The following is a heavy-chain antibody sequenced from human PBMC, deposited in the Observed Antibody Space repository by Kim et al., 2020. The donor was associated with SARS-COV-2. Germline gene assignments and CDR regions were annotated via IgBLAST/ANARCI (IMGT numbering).Heavy chain of an antibody. CDR3: ARDETLIGVLDH. V-gene: IGHV1-18*01. CDR2: ISGLTGNT. D-gene: IGHD7-27*01. Sequence: ASVKVSCKTSGFTFSNYGFSWVRQAPGQGLEWMGWISGLTGNTNYAQNLRGRVTMTTDTSTSTVYMELRSLRSDDTAAYYCARDETLIGVLDHWGQGTLV. CDR1: GFTFSNYG. J-gene: IGHJ4*02.